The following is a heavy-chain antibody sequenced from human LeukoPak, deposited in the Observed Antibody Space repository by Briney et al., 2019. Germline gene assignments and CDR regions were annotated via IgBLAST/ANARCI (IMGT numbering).Heavy chain of an antibody. Sequence: PSETLSLTCTVSGGALSSYYWSWIPQPPGKGLEWIGYIYYSGITNYNPSLKSRVTISVDTSKNQFSLKLSSVTAADTAVYYCARVPYYYDSGGWYYYYGMDAWGQGTTVTVSS. D-gene: IGHD3-22*01. CDR1: GGALSSYY. CDR3: ARVPYYYDSGGWYYYYGMDA. CDR2: IYYSGIT. J-gene: IGHJ6*02. V-gene: IGHV4-59*01.